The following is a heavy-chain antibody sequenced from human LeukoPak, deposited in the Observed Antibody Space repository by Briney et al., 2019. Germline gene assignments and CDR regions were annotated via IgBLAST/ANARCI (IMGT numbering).Heavy chain of an antibody. Sequence: SETLSLTCAVYGGSFSGYYWSWIRQPPGKGLEWIGEINHSGSTNYNPSLKSRVTISVDTSKNQFSLKLSSVTAADTAVYYCARGETGYSYVFDYWGQGTLGTVSS. V-gene: IGHV4-34*01. CDR2: INHSGST. D-gene: IGHD5-18*01. J-gene: IGHJ4*02. CDR3: ARGETGYSYVFDY. CDR1: GGSFSGYY.